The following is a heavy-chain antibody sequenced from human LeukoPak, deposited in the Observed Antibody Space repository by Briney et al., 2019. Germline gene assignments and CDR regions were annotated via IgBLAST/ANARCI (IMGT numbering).Heavy chain of an antibody. CDR1: GFTFDDYA. CDR3: AKDTSYSSAYGSFDY. D-gene: IGHD6-19*01. V-gene: IGHV3-9*01. Sequence: GGSLRLSCAASGFTFDDYAMHWVRQGPGKGLEWVSGISWNSGTIGYADSVKGRFTISRDNAKNSLYLQMSSLRAEDTALYYCAKDTSYSSAYGSFDYWGRGTLVTVSS. CDR2: ISWNSGTI. J-gene: IGHJ4*02.